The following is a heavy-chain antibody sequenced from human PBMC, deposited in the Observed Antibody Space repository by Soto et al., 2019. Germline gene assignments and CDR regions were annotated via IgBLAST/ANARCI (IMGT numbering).Heavy chain of an antibody. CDR1: GYTFTSYG. CDR3: AREVSSSFDF. V-gene: IGHV1-18*01. CDR2: ISAYNGNT. Sequence: ASVKVSCKASGYTFTSYGITWVRQAPGQGLEWMGWISAYNGNTKYAQKFQGRVTMTTHISTSTAYMELRSLRSDDTAVYYCAREVSSSFDFWGQGTLVTVSS. D-gene: IGHD6-13*01. J-gene: IGHJ4*02.